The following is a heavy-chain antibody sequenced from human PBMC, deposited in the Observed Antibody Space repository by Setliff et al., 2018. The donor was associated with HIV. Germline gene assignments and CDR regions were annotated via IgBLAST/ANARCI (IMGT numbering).Heavy chain of an antibody. CDR2: LHLSGDT. J-gene: IGHJ4*02. D-gene: IGHD5-18*01. CDR1: GDSINSGTYY. CDR3: GISRLNRADLAVVWTD. Sequence: SETLSLTCTVSGDSINSGTYYWSWIRQPAGKGLEWIGRLHLSGDTNYNPSLKSRVTMSIDTSKNQFSLKLSSVTAADTAVYYCGISRLNRADLAVVWTDWGQGSLVTVSS. V-gene: IGHV4-61*02.